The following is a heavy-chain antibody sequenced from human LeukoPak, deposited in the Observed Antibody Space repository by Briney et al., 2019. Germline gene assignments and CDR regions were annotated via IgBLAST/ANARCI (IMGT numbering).Heavy chain of an antibody. V-gene: IGHV1-18*01. D-gene: IGHD3-22*01. CDR3: ARGPHRYYYDSSGYILPYDY. J-gene: IGHJ4*02. CDR2: ISAYNGNT. CDR1: GHTFTSYG. Sequence: ASVKVSCKASGHTFTSYGISWVRQAPGQGLEWMGWISAYNGNTNYAQRLQGRVTMTTDTSTSTAYMELRSLRSDDTAVYYCARGPHRYYYDSSGYILPYDYWGQGTLVTVSS.